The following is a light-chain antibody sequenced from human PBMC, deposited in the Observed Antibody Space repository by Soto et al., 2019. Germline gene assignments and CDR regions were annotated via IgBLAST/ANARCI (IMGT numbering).Light chain of an antibody. Sequence: EIVLTQSPATLSLSPGERATLSCRASQSVSSYLAWYQQKPGQAPRLLIYGASNRAAGIPARFSGLGSGTDFTLTISSLEPEDFAVYDCQQRSNWPSITFGQGTRLEIK. V-gene: IGKV3-11*01. J-gene: IGKJ5*01. CDR1: QSVSSY. CDR3: QQRSNWPSIT. CDR2: GAS.